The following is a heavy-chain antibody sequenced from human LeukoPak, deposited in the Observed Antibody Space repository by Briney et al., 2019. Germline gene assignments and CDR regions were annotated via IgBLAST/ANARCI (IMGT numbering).Heavy chain of an antibody. CDR3: TTVQQWLAQALGY. V-gene: IGHV3-15*01. Sequence: GGSLRLSCAASGFTFSNAWMTWVRQAPGKGLEWVGHIKKRSDSGTTDYAAAVKGRFTISRDDSKDTLYLQLNSLKTEDTAVDFCTTVQQWLAQALGYWGQGTLVTVSS. J-gene: IGHJ4*02. CDR1: GFTFSNAW. D-gene: IGHD6-19*01. CDR2: IKKRSDSGTT.